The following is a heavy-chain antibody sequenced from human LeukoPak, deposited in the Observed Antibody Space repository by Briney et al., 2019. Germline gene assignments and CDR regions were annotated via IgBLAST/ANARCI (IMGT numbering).Heavy chain of an antibody. CDR3: ARIPITIFGVVSYRNWFDP. CDR1: GGSISSSSYY. Sequence: SETLSLTCTVSGGSISSSSYYWGWIRQPPGKGLEWIGSIYYSGSTYYNPSLKSRVTISVDTSKNQFSLKLSSLTAADTAVYYCARIPITIFGVVSYRNWFDPWGQGTLVTVSS. J-gene: IGHJ5*02. V-gene: IGHV4-39*01. CDR2: IYYSGST. D-gene: IGHD3-3*01.